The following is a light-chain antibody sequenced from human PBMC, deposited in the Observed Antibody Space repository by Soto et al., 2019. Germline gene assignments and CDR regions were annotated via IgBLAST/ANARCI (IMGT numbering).Light chain of an antibody. J-gene: IGKJ1*01. CDR3: QQYSSFST. V-gene: IGKV1-5*03. Sequence: DIQMTQSPSTLSASVGDRVTITCRASQSISSWLAWYQQKPGKAPKLLIYKASSLESGVPSRFSGSGSGTEITLTISSLQPDDFATYHCQQYSSFSTFGQGTKVDIK. CDR1: QSISSW. CDR2: KAS.